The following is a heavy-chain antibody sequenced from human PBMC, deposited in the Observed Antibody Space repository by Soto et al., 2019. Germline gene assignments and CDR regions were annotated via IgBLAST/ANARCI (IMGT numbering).Heavy chain of an antibody. V-gene: IGHV3-23*01. J-gene: IGHJ5*02. CDR2: ISGSGGST. D-gene: IGHD3-22*01. Sequence: GGSVRLSSAASGFTFSSYAMSWVRQAPGKVLEWVSAISGSGGSTYYADSVKGRFTISRDNSKNTLYLQMNSLRAEDTAVYYCATNPYDSSGYYNWFDPWGQGTLVTVSS. CDR3: ATNPYDSSGYYNWFDP. CDR1: GFTFSSYA.